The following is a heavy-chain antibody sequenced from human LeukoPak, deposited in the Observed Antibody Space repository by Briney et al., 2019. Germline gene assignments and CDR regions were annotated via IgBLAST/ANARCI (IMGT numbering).Heavy chain of an antibody. CDR1: GGTFSSYA. Sequence: ASVKVSCKASGGTFSSYAISWVRQAPGQGLEWMGRIIPILGIANYAQKFQGRVTITADKSTSTAYMELSSLRSEDTAVYYCARGRIWELPDYFQHWGQGTLVTVSS. J-gene: IGHJ1*01. CDR2: IIPILGIA. CDR3: ARGRIWELPDYFQH. V-gene: IGHV1-69*04. D-gene: IGHD1-26*01.